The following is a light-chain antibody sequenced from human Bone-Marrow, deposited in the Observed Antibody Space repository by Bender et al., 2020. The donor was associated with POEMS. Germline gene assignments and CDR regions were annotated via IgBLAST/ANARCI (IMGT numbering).Light chain of an antibody. J-gene: IGLJ2*01. V-gene: IGLV2-23*02. CDR1: RSDVGGYNF. CDR3: CSSAGSSTLL. CDR2: DVT. Sequence: QSALTQPPSASGSPGQSVTISCTGTRSDVGGYNFVSWYQQHPGKAPKLMIYDVTHRPSGVSNRFSGSKSGNTASLTISGLQAEDEANYYCCSSAGSSTLLFGGGTKLTVL.